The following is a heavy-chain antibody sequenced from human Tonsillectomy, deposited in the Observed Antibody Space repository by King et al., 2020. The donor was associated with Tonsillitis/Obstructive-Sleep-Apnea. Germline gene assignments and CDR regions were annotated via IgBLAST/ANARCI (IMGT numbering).Heavy chain of an antibody. D-gene: IGHD2-2*01. J-gene: IGHJ3*02. CDR1: GFTFSSYA. CDR3: AESPDIVVVPGAIYDSFDI. CDR2: ISGRGGGT. Sequence: VQLVESGGGLVQPGGSLRISCVASGFTFSSYAMSWVRQAPGKGLEWVSAISGRGGGTYYADSVKGRFTISRDTSKNTLNLQMNSLGAVDTAAYYCAESPDIVVVPGAIYDSFDIWGQGTMVTVSS. V-gene: IGHV3-23*04.